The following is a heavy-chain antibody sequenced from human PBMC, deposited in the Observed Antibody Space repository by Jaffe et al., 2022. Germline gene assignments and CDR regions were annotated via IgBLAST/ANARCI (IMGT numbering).Heavy chain of an antibody. V-gene: IGHV4-39*01. CDR3: ARRASWYGLFDY. CDR2: FFHSGRT. D-gene: IGHD6-13*01. Sequence: QLQLQESGPGLVKPSETLSLTCTVSGGSISSGPYYWDWIRQSPGKGLEWIGGFFHSGRTYSTPSLKSRVTISVDTSKNQFSLKLSSVTAADTAVYYCARRASWYGLFDYWGQGTLVTVSS. CDR1: GGSISSGPYY. J-gene: IGHJ4*02.